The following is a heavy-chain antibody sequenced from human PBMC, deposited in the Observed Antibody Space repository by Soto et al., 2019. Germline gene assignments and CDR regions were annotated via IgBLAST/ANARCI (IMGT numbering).Heavy chain of an antibody. J-gene: IGHJ5*02. CDR1: GGSINPYY. CDR3: ARGRRSPKTTVVTPFNWFDP. CDR2: VHYRGSI. D-gene: IGHD4-17*01. V-gene: IGHV4-59*12. Sequence: SETLSLTCSVSGGSINPYYWSWIRQPPGKGLEYIGYVHYRGSINYNPSLKSRVIISLDTSKNQFSLRLSSVTAADTAVYYCARGRRSPKTTVVTPFNWFDPWGQGTLVTVSS.